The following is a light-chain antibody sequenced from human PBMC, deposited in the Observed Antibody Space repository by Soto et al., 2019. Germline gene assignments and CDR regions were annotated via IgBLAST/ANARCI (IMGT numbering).Light chain of an antibody. V-gene: IGKV1-8*01. CDR1: QGISSY. Sequence: AIRMTQSPSSLSASTGDRVTITCRASQGISSYLAWYQQKPGKAPKLLIYAASTLQSGVPSRFSGSGSGTDFTLTISSLEPEDSAVYYCQQHLGRHTFGQGTKVDIK. CDR2: AAS. CDR3: QQHLGRHT. J-gene: IGKJ1*01.